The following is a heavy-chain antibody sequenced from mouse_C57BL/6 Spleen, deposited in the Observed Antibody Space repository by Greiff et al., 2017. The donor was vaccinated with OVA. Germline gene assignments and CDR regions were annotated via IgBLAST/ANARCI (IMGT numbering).Heavy chain of an antibody. CDR1: GYTFTDYE. D-gene: IGHD2-5*01. CDR3: TRALYSNYFAY. CDR2: IDPETGGT. J-gene: IGHJ3*01. Sequence: VQLQQSGAELVRPGASVTLSCKASGYTFTDYEMHWVKQTPVHGLEWIGAIDPETGGTAYTQKFKGKAILTADKSSSTAYMELRSLTSEDSAVYYCTRALYSNYFAYWGQGTLVTVSA. V-gene: IGHV1-15*01.